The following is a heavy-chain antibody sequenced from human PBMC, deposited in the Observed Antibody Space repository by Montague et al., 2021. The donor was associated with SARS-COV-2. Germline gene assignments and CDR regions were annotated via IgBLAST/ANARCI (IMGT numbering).Heavy chain of an antibody. CDR2: IYYSGGT. J-gene: IGHJ4*02. V-gene: IGHV4-39*01. CDR1: GGSISSSSYY. D-gene: IGHD6-13*01. CDR3: ARSYSSSWQNDF. Sequence: SETLSLTCTVSGGSISSSSYYWGWIRQPPGKGLERIGSIYYSGGTYYNPSLKSRVTISVDTSKNQFSLKLSSVTAADTAVYYCARSYSSSWQNDFWGQGTLVTVSS.